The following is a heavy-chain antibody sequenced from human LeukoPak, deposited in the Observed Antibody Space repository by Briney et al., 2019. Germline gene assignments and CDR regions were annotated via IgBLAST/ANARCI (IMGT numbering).Heavy chain of an antibody. CDR1: GFTFSFYA. CDR2: IGLITATT. Sequence: GGSLRLSCAASGFTFSFYAMNWVRQTPGRGLEWLSYIGLITATTSYADSVEGRFTISRDNAKNSLFLQMNSLKVDDTAVYFCARDTREGLDVWGLGTTVTVSS. J-gene: IGHJ6*02. V-gene: IGHV3-48*01. CDR3: ARDTREGLDV.